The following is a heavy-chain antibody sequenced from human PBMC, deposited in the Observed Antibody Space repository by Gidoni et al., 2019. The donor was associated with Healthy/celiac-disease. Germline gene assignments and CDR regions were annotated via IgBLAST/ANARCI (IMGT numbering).Heavy chain of an antibody. J-gene: IGHJ2*01. Sequence: EVQLVESGGGLVQPGGSLRLSCAASGITFSSYSMNWVRQAPGKGLEWVSYISSSSSTIYYADSVKGRFTISRDNAKNSLYLQMNSLRDEDTAVYYCARDSRGDLSDWYFDLWGRGTLVTVSS. CDR1: GITFSSYS. V-gene: IGHV3-48*02. CDR3: ARDSRGDLSDWYFDL. D-gene: IGHD4-17*01. CDR2: ISSSSSTI.